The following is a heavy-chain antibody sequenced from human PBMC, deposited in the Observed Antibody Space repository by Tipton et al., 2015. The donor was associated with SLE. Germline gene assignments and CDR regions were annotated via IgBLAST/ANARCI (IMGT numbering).Heavy chain of an antibody. D-gene: IGHD6-13*01. CDR1: GGSFSGYY. CDR2: IYYSGST. V-gene: IGHV4-59*08. Sequence: TLSLTCAVYGGSFSGYYWSWIRQPPGKGLEWIGYIYYSGSTYYNPSLKSRVTISVDTSKNQFSLKLSSVTAADTAVYYCARRSSSWDVNWGQGTLVTVSS. J-gene: IGHJ4*02. CDR3: ARRSSSWDVN.